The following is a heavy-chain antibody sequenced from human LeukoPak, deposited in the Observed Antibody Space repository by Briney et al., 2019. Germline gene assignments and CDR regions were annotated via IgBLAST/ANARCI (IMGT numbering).Heavy chain of an antibody. V-gene: IGHV1-69*04. CDR1: GGTFSSYA. CDR3: ARVPSTVTTSYYYYGTDV. D-gene: IGHD4-17*01. CDR2: IIPILGIA. Sequence: ASVKVSCKASGGTFSSYAISWVRQAPGQGLEWMGRIIPILGIANYAQKFQGRVTITADKSTSTAYMELSSLRSEDTAVYYCARVPSTVTTSYYYYGTDVWGQGTTVTVSS. J-gene: IGHJ6*02.